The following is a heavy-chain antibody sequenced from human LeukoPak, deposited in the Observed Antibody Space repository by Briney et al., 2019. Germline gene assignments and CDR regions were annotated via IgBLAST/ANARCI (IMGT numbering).Heavy chain of an antibody. CDR2: IYSGGTT. V-gene: IGHV3-53*01. CDR3: ARDLVGAIDY. CDR1: GFTVSSNY. D-gene: IGHD1-26*01. J-gene: IGHJ4*02. Sequence: GGSLRLSCAASGFTVSSNYMTWVRQAPGKGPEWVSVIYSGGTTYYADSVKGRFTVSRDNSKNTLYLQMNSLRAEDTAVYYCARDLVGAIDYWGQGTLVTVSS.